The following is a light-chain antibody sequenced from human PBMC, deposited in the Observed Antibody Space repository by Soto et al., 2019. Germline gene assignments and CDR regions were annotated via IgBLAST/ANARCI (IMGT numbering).Light chain of an antibody. CDR1: QNVASN. Sequence: EIVLTQSPATLSVSPGERATLSCRASQNVASNLDWYQQKPGQAPRLLIYGSSNRATGIAARFSGSGSGTDFTLTISSLEPKDFAIYYCQQRSSWPRTFGQGTKVDIK. V-gene: IGKV3-11*01. J-gene: IGKJ1*01. CDR2: GSS. CDR3: QQRSSWPRT.